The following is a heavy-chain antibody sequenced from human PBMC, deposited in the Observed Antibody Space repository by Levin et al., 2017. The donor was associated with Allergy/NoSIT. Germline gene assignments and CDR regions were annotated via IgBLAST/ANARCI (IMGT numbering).Heavy chain of an antibody. J-gene: IGHJ3*01. V-gene: IGHV1-69*06. CDR3: ARDGDRKGCGPYDAFAF. CDR2: IIPMFGKA. Sequence: SVKVSCKAFGGTLSNNAISWVRQAPGQGLEWMGGIIPMFGKATYAQQFQGRVTITADKSTSTAYMQLSGLRSEDTAVYICARDGDRKGCGPYDAFAFWGRGTVVAVSS. D-gene: IGHD7-27*01. CDR1: GGTLSNNA.